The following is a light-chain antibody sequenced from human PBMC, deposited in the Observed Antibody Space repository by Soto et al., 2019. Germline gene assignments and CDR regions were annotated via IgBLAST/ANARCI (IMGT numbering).Light chain of an antibody. J-gene: IGKJ4*01. Sequence: EIVLTQSPGTLSLSPVQRVTLSFRTSQSISNNHLAWYQQKPGQAPRLLIHGTSNRATGIPDRFSGSGSGTDFTLTFSRLEPEDFAVYYCEYYGTSITFGGGTKVDIK. CDR2: GTS. CDR3: EYYGTSIT. CDR1: QSISNNH. V-gene: IGKV3-20*01.